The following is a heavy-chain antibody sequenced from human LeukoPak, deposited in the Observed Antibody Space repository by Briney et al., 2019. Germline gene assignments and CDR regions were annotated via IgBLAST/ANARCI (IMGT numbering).Heavy chain of an antibody. J-gene: IGHJ4*02. CDR2: INPNTGGT. D-gene: IGHD4-17*01. Sequence: ASVKVSCKASGYIFTGCYLHWVRQALGQGLEWMGRINPNTGGTDYAQKFQGRATMTGDTSISTAYMEVSRLTSDDAAVYFCAISRDYGDYYFDSWGQGTLVTVSS. V-gene: IGHV1-2*06. CDR1: GYIFTGCY. CDR3: AISRDYGDYYFDS.